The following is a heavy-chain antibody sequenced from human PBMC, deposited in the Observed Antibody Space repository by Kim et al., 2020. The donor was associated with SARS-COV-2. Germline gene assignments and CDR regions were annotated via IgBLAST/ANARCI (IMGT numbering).Heavy chain of an antibody. CDR1: GGSISSYY. CDR3: ARAGSGYDILTGYYSLNWFDP. V-gene: IGHV4-59*13. J-gene: IGHJ5*02. CDR2: IYYSGST. Sequence: SETLSLTCTVSGGSISSYYWSWIRQPPGKGLEWIGYIYYSGSTNYNPSLKSRVTISVDTSKNQFSLKLSSVTAADTAVYYCARAGSGYDILTGYYSLNWFDPWGQGNLVTVSS. D-gene: IGHD3-9*01.